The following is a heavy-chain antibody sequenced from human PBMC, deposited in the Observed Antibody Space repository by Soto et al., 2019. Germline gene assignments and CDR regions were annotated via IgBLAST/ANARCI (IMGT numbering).Heavy chain of an antibody. J-gene: IGHJ4*02. D-gene: IGHD1-26*01. CDR1: GFIFSNYV. CDR3: AKRARALLTFDY. Sequence: EVQLADSGGGLVQPGGSLRLSCAASGFIFSNYVMSWVRQAPGKGLEWVSSISDSGGTPYYAYSVKGRFTISRDNSKNTLYLQMNSLRAEDTAIYFCAKRARALLTFDYWGQGTLVTVSS. V-gene: IGHV3-23*04. CDR2: ISDSGGTP.